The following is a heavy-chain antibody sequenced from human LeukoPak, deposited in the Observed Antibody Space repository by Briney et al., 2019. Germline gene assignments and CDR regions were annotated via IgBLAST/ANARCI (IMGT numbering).Heavy chain of an antibody. J-gene: IGHJ4*02. CDR1: GFTFSSYA. Sequence: GGSLRLSWAAPGFTFSSYAMHWVRQAPGKGLEWVAVISYDGSNKYYADSVKGRFTISRDNSKNTLYLQMNSLRAEDTAVYYCARSTTVTSNFDYWGQGTLVTVSS. CDR3: ARSTTVTSNFDY. CDR2: ISYDGSNK. V-gene: IGHV3-30-3*01. D-gene: IGHD4-17*01.